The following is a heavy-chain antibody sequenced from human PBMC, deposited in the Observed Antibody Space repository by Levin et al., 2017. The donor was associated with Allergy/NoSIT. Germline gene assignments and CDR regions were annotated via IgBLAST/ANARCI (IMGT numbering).Heavy chain of an antibody. CDR3: ARNHYYDILTYFDY. J-gene: IGHJ4*02. Sequence: SETLSLTCAVSGGSISSGGYSWSWIRQPPGKGLEWIGYIYHSGSTYYNPSLKSRVTISVDRSKNQFSLKLSSVTAADTAVYYCARNHYYDILTYFDYWGQGTLVTVSS. CDR1: GGSISSGGYS. CDR2: IYHSGST. V-gene: IGHV4-30-2*01. D-gene: IGHD3-9*01.